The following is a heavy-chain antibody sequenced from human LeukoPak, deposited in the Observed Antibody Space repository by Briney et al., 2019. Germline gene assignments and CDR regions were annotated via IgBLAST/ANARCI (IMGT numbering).Heavy chain of an antibody. J-gene: IGHJ5*02. CDR1: GFSFSTYW. CDR3: GRDLGGRGGA. D-gene: IGHD1-26*01. V-gene: IGHV3-74*01. Sequence: GGSLRLSCAASGFSFSTYWMHRVRQVPGTGLVWVSRTNTDGSITDYADSVKGRFTISRDNAKDTLYLQMNSLRPEDTAVYYCGRDLGGRGGAWGQGTLVTVSS. CDR2: TNTDGSIT.